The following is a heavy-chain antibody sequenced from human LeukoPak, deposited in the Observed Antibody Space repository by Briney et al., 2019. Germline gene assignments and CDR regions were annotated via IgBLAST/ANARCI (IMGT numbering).Heavy chain of an antibody. J-gene: IGHJ3*02. CDR3: AAVNSGSNFDGFDI. D-gene: IGHD1-26*01. V-gene: IGHV1-58*02. Sequence: SVKVSCKASGFTFTNSAMQWVRQARGQPLGWIGWIVVGSGNTNHAQKFQERVTITRDMSTSTAYMELSSLRSEDTAVYYCAAVNSGSNFDGFDIWGQGTMVTVSS. CDR1: GFTFTNSA. CDR2: IVVGSGNT.